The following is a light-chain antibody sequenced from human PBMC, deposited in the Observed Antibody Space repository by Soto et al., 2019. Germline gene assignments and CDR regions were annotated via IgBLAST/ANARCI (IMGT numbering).Light chain of an antibody. Sequence: DIQMNQSPSPLSASVGDRVTITCRASQSISSWLAWYKQKPGKAPKLLIYDASCLESGVPSRFSGSGSGTEFTLTISSLQPDDFANYYCQQYNSYSYTFGQGTKLHIK. CDR2: DAS. CDR1: QSISSW. J-gene: IGKJ2*01. CDR3: QQYNSYSYT. V-gene: IGKV1-5*01.